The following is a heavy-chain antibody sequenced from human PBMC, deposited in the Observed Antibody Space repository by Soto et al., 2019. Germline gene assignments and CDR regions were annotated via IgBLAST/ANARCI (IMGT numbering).Heavy chain of an antibody. CDR2: IMPIFRAP. D-gene: IGHD2-15*01. J-gene: IGHJ6*02. CDR3: ASWLKGPDIGNYYYGMDV. V-gene: IGHV1-69*12. CDR1: GGAFSDYA. Sequence: QVQLVQSGAEVKKPGSSVKVSCKASGGAFSDYAFSWVRQAPGQGLEWPGGIMPIFRAPEYAQKFQGRVTIPADEFTRKAYMEMNILRSEDTAVYYCASWLKGPDIGNYYYGMDVWGQGTTVTVS.